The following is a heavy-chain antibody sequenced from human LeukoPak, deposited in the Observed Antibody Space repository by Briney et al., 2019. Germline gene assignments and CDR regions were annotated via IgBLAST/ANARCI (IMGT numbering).Heavy chain of an antibody. Sequence: GGSLRLSCEASEFILSSYAMSWVRQAPGKGLEWVSSISGNGAHPYYADSVRGRFTISRDFSRNAVYLQMSSLRVEDTAEYFCAKAIDNRGYYPERGADFWGQGTMVTVSS. D-gene: IGHD3-22*01. CDR2: ISGNGAHP. V-gene: IGHV3-23*01. CDR3: AKAIDNRGYYPERGADF. J-gene: IGHJ4*02. CDR1: EFILSSYA.